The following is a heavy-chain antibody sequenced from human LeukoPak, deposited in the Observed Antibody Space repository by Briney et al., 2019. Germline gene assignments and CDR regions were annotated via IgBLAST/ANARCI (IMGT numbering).Heavy chain of an antibody. CDR1: GDSVSSISVA. CDR3: ALARSEYHYGMDV. CDR2: TYYRSKWYY. J-gene: IGHJ6*02. Sequence: PSQTLSLTCAISGDSVSSISVAWNWIRQSPSRGLEWLGRTYYRSKWYYEYAVSVKGRININPDPSKNQFSLQLNSVTPEDTAVYHCALARSEYHYGMDVWGQGTTVTVSS. V-gene: IGHV6-1*01.